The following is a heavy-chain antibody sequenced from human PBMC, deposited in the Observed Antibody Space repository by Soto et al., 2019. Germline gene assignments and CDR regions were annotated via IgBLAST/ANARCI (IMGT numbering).Heavy chain of an antibody. CDR2: ISRTGDSA. CDR1: GFSFSDYA. Sequence: EVHLLESGGALVQPGGSLTLSCAASGFSFSDYAMSWVRQAPGKGLEWVSSISRTGDSAYYTDSVKGRFAISRDRSKXXLSLQMNSLRVEDTAVDYCAKGPDGSGYYHNWFDSWGQGTLITVSS. V-gene: IGHV3-23*01. CDR3: AKGPDGSGYYHNWFDS. D-gene: IGHD3-22*01. J-gene: IGHJ5*01.